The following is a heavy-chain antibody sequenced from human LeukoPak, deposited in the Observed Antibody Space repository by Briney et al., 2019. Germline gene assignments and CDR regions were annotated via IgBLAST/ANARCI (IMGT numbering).Heavy chain of an antibody. D-gene: IGHD7-27*01. CDR2: INGKRGDT. Sequence: ASVKVSCKASGFTFTDHYMHWVRQAPGQGLEWMGWINGKRGDTNYAQNFQDRVTMTRDTSTSTVYMELSRLTVDDTAVYYCARDHDWGVDYWGQGTLVTVS. CDR3: ARDHDWGVDY. V-gene: IGHV1-2*02. CDR1: GFTFTDHY. J-gene: IGHJ4*02.